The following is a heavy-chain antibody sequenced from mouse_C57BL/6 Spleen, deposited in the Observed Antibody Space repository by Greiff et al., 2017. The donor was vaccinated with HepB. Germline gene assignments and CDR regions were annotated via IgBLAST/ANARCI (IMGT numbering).Heavy chain of an antibody. Sequence: VKLVESGAELVKPGASVKLSCKASGYTFTSYWMQWVNQRPGQGLEWIGEIDPSDSYTNYNQKFKGKATLTVDTSSSTAYMQLSSLTSEDSAVYYCARYGLDGYYFDYWGQGTTLTVSS. CDR2: IDPSDSYT. D-gene: IGHD1-1*01. V-gene: IGHV1-50*01. CDR3: ARYGLDGYYFDY. CDR1: GYTFTSYW. J-gene: IGHJ2*01.